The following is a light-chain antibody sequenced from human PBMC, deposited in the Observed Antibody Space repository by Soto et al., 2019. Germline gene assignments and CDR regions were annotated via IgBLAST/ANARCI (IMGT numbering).Light chain of an antibody. CDR2: GNS. J-gene: IGLJ2*01. CDR1: SSNIGAGYD. V-gene: IGLV1-40*01. CDR3: QSYASSLSGVV. Sequence: QSVLTQPPSVSGAPGQRVTISCTGSSSNIGAGYDVHWYHQLPGTAPKLLIYGNSKRPSGVPDHFSGSKSGTSASLVITGLQAEDEADYYCQSYASSLSGVVFGGGTKLTVL.